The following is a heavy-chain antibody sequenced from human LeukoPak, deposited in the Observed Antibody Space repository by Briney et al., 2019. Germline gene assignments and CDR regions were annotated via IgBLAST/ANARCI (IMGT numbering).Heavy chain of an antibody. V-gene: IGHV1-2*06. J-gene: IGHJ4*02. D-gene: IGHD3-9*01. CDR3: ARATDVLRYFDWFYFDY. Sequence: GESLKVSCKASGYTFTGYYMHWVRQAPGQGLEWMGRINPNSGGTNYAQKFQGRVTMTRDTSISTAYMELSRLRSDDTAVYYCARATDVLRYFDWFYFDYWGQGTLVTVSS. CDR1: GYTFTGYY. CDR2: INPNSGGT.